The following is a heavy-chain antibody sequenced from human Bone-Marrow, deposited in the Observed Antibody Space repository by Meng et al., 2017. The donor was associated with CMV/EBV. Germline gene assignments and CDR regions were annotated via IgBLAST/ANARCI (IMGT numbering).Heavy chain of an antibody. Sequence: ASVKVSCKASGYTFTSYGISWVRQAPGQGLEWMGWISAYNGSTNYAQKLQGRVTMTTDTSTSTAYMELRSLRSDDTAVYYCARDLMEGRDGGKGGYWGQGTLVTVSS. V-gene: IGHV1-18*01. CDR2: ISAYNGST. CDR1: GYTFTSYG. CDR3: ARDLMEGRDGGKGGY. J-gene: IGHJ4*02. D-gene: IGHD4-23*01.